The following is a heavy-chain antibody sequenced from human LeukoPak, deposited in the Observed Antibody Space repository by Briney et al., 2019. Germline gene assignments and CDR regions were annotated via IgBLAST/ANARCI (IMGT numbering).Heavy chain of an antibody. Sequence: GGSLRLSCAASGFTFSSYAMSWVRQAPGKGLEWVANIRQDGSDEYYVDSVKGRFTISRDNSKNTLYLQMNSLRADDTAVYYCAKDRSKGYGSGSSYIRAQKYYFDYWGQGTLVTVSS. D-gene: IGHD3-10*01. CDR2: IRQDGSDE. CDR1: GFTFSSYA. J-gene: IGHJ4*02. CDR3: AKDRSKGYGSGSSYIRAQKYYFDY. V-gene: IGHV3-7*01.